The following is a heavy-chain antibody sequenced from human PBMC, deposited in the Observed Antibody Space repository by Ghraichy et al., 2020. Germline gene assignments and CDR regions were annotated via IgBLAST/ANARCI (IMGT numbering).Heavy chain of an antibody. CDR1: GFIFGGYW. D-gene: IGHD6-19*01. V-gene: IGHV3-7*01. CDR3: ARDLGGGWYFDY. CDR2: IKKDGSEK. J-gene: IGHJ4*02. Sequence: GGSLRLSCAASGFIFGGYWMSWVRQAPGKGLEWVANIKKDGSEKYYVGSVKGQFTISRDNAKNSLDLQMNSLRAEDTAVYYCARDLGGGWYFDYWGQGALVTVSS.